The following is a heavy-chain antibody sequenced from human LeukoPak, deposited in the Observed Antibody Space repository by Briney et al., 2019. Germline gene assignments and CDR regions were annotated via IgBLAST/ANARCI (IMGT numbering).Heavy chain of an antibody. J-gene: IGHJ6*03. Sequence: GGSLRLSCAASGFTFSGSAMHWVRQASGKGLEWVGRIRSKANSYATAYAASVKGRFTISRDDSKNTAYLQMNSLKTEDTAVYYCTRHSFYGDYIYYMDVWGKGTTVTVSS. CDR3: TRHSFYGDYIYYMDV. V-gene: IGHV3-73*01. D-gene: IGHD4-17*01. CDR2: IRSKANSYAT. CDR1: GFTFSGSA.